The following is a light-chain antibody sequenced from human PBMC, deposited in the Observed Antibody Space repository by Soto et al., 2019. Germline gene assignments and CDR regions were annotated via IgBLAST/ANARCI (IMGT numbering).Light chain of an antibody. Sequence: EIVMTQSPSTLSVSPGERATLSCRASQGVSSNLAWYQQKPGQAPRLLIFDASNRATGIPARFSGSGSGTDFTLTISGLEPEDFAVYYCQQRSDWPPVTFGGGTKVDIK. J-gene: IGKJ4*01. V-gene: IGKV3-11*01. CDR1: QGVSSN. CDR3: QQRSDWPPVT. CDR2: DAS.